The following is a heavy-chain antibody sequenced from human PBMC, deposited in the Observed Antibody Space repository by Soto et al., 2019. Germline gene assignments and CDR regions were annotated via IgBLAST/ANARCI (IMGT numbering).Heavy chain of an antibody. D-gene: IGHD3-9*01. CDR1: GYTFTSYG. Sequence: ASVKVSCKASGYTFTSYGISWVRQAPGQGLEWMGRINPSGGNTSYAQKFQGRVTMTRDTSTSTVYMELSSLRSEDTAVYYCARQPTGHHDILTRYNDYWGQGTLVTVSS. V-gene: IGHV1-46*03. CDR2: INPSGGNT. CDR3: ARQPTGHHDILTRYNDY. J-gene: IGHJ4*02.